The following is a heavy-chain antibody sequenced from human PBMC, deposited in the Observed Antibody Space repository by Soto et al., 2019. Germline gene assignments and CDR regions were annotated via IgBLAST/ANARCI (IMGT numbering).Heavy chain of an antibody. CDR1: GFSVRATC. V-gene: IGHV3-53*05. J-gene: IGHJ4*02. CDR3: AHRPRGYAYYFDY. Sequence: AGGSLRLSCTASGFSVRATCMSWVRQAPGKGLEWVSSLYNTDEIFYSDSVKNRLTITEDTSKNQVVLSMTNMDPVDTATYYCAHRPRGYAYYFDYWGQGTLVTVSS. D-gene: IGHD5-12*01. CDR2: LYNTDEI.